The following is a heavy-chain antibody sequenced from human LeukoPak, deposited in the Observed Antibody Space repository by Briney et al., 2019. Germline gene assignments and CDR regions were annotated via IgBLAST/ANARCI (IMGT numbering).Heavy chain of an antibody. J-gene: IGHJ4*02. Sequence: SETLSLTCTVSGGSISSHYWSWLRQPPGKGREWIGYIYYRGSTNYNPSLKSRVTISVDTSKNQFSLKLSSVTAADTAVYYCARAPGYCSSTSCYKSYYYFDYWGQGTLVTVSS. V-gene: IGHV4-59*11. CDR1: GGSISSHY. CDR2: IYYRGST. CDR3: ARAPGYCSSTSCYKSYYYFDY. D-gene: IGHD2-2*02.